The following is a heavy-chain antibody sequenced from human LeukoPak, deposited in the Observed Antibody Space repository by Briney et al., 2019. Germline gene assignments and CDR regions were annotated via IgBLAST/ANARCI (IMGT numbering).Heavy chain of an antibody. CDR1: GYTFTSYG. CDR3: ARTLWFGELYYFDY. CDR2: INPNSGGT. D-gene: IGHD3-10*01. J-gene: IGHJ4*02. Sequence: ASVKVSCKASGYTFTSYGISWVRQAPGQGLEWMGWINPNSGGTNYAQKFQGRVTMTRDTSISTAYMELSRLRSDDTAVYHCARTLWFGELYYFDYWGQGTLVTVSS. V-gene: IGHV1-2*02.